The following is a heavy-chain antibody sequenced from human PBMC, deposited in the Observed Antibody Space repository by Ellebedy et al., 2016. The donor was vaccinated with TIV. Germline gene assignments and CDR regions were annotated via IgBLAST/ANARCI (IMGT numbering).Heavy chain of an antibody. V-gene: IGHV3-30*09. Sequence: GESLKISCAAYGFTFSYYSMHWVRQAPGKGLEWVAVISHDGSNKYHAESVKGRFAISRDDSKNTLYLQMNTLRTEDTAVYFCTRGSSSRGYFDSWGQGTLVTVSS. D-gene: IGHD6-13*01. CDR2: ISHDGSNK. CDR1: GFTFSYYS. J-gene: IGHJ4*02. CDR3: TRGSSSRGYFDS.